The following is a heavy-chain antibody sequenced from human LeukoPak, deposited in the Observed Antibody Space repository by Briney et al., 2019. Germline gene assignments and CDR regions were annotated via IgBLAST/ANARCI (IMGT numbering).Heavy chain of an antibody. CDR3: ARSLGATHGAFDI. V-gene: IGHV1-69*02. J-gene: IGHJ3*02. Sequence: SVKVSCKASGGTFSSYTISWVRQAPGQGLEWMGRIIPILGIANYAQKFQGRVTITADKSTSTAYMELSSLRSEDTAVYYCARSLGATHGAFDIWGQGTMVTVSS. D-gene: IGHD1-26*01. CDR1: GGTFSSYT. CDR2: IIPILGIA.